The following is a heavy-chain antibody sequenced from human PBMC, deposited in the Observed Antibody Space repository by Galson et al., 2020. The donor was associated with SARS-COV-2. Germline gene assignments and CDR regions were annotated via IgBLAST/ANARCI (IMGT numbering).Heavy chain of an antibody. J-gene: IGHJ4*02. CDR1: GFPSSSYA. D-gene: IGHD6-19*01. V-gene: IGHV3-30*01. CDR2: ISYDGRNT. Sequence: GESLKISCAAFGFPSSSYAMPWARQAPGTGLEWVAVISYDGRNTYYAHSVKGRLTISRDNSKNPLYLQMNSLRAEDTAVYYCAREGYSSGLLDYWGQGTLVTVSS. CDR3: AREGYSSGLLDY.